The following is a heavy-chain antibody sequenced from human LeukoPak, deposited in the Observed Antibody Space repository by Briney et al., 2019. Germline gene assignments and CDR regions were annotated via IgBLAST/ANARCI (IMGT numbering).Heavy chain of an antibody. V-gene: IGHV4-39*01. CDR3: ARQEYCGGDCYSQYFDY. D-gene: IGHD2-21*02. J-gene: IGHJ4*02. Sequence: PSETLSLTCTVSGGSISSSSYYWGWIRQPPGKGLEWIGSICYSGSTYYNPSLKSRVTISVDTSKNQFSLKLSSVTAADTAVYYCARQEYCGGDCYSQYFDYWGQGTLVTVSS. CDR2: ICYSGST. CDR1: GGSISSSSYY.